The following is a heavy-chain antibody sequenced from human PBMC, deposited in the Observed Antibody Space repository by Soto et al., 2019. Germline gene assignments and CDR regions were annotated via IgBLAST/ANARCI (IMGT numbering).Heavy chain of an antibody. J-gene: IGHJ5*01. Sequence: QVQLQESGPGLVKPSETLSLTCTVSGGSISSYYWSWIRQPPGKGLEWIGFIFYSGSTSYNPSLKSRVTISIDSPESRFSLKLNSVTAADTAVYYWASMIGDPVLSFDSWGQGTLVAVSS. V-gene: IGHV4-59*01. CDR1: GGSISSYY. CDR2: IFYSGST. D-gene: IGHD3-10*02. CDR3: ASMIGDPVLSFDS.